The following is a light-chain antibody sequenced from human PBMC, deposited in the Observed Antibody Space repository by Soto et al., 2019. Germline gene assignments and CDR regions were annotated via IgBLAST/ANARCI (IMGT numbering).Light chain of an antibody. V-gene: IGLV2-14*01. J-gene: IGLJ2*01. CDR2: DVS. Sequence: QSALTQPASVSGSPGQSITISCTGTSSDVGGYNYVSWDQQHPGKAPKLMIYDVSNRPSGVSNRFSGSKSGNTASLTISGLQAEDEADSYCSSYTSSSTLVVFGGGTKLTVL. CDR1: SSDVGGYNY. CDR3: SSYTSSSTLVV.